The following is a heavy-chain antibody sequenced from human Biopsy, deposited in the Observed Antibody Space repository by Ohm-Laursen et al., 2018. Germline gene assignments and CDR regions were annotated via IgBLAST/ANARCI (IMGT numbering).Heavy chain of an antibody. V-gene: IGHV4-59*11. Sequence: SDTLSLTCTVSGGSFTGHYWSWIRQPPGQGLEWIGHISCTGYTSYNASLKSRVTISVDTSRNYFSLRLSSLTAADTAVYYCARGSNDSGGLYFPRWGQGTLLTVSS. J-gene: IGHJ4*02. CDR1: GGSFTGHY. D-gene: IGHD4-23*01. CDR2: ISCTGYT. CDR3: ARGSNDSGGLYFPR.